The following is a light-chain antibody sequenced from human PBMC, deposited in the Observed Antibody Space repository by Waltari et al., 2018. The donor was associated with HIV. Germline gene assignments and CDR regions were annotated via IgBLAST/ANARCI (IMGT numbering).Light chain of an antibody. CDR1: QSVSSNY. CDR2: GAS. CDR3: QQYGSSPYT. Sequence: EIVLTQSPDTLSLSPGERAALSCRASQSVSSNYLAWYQQKPGQAPRLLIYGASSRATGIPDSFSGSGSGTDFTLTISRLEPEDSAVYYCQQYGSSPYTFGQGTKLEIK. J-gene: IGKJ2*01. V-gene: IGKV3-20*01.